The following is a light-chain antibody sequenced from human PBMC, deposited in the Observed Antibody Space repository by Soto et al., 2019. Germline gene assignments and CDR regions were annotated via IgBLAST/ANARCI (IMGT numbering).Light chain of an antibody. Sequence: DIQMTQSPSSLSASVGDRVTITCQASQDISNYLNWYQQKPGKGPKLLIHGASNLETGVPSRFSGSGSGTDFTFTNSSLQPEDIATYYCQQYENLPFTFGPGTKVDIK. CDR2: GAS. J-gene: IGKJ3*01. CDR3: QQYENLPFT. V-gene: IGKV1-33*01. CDR1: QDISNY.